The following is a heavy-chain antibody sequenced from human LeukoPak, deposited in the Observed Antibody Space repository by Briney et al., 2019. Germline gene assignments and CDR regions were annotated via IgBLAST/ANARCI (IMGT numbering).Heavy chain of an antibody. CDR3: ARDRIGKYSIDY. J-gene: IGHJ4*02. V-gene: IGHV3-30*12. CDR2: ISDNGLRT. Sequence: GRSLRLSCAASAFTFSTYAMHWVRQAPGKGLEWVAFISDNGLRTYYLESVKGLFTISRDDSKNTLYLQMNSLRVEDTAVYYCARDRIGKYSIDYWGQGTLVTVSS. D-gene: IGHD2-15*01. CDR1: AFTFSTYA.